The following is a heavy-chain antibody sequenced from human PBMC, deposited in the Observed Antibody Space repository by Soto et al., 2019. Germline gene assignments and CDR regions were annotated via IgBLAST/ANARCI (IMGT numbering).Heavy chain of an antibody. Sequence: ASVQVSCKASGYTFTGYYMHWVRQAPVQGLEWMGWINPNSGGTNYAQKFQGRVTMTRDTSISTAYMELSRLRSDDTAVYYCARDGLQKEDYYYYYGMDVWGQGTTVTVSS. CDR1: GYTFTGYY. V-gene: IGHV1-2*02. D-gene: IGHD4-4*01. J-gene: IGHJ6*02. CDR3: ARDGLQKEDYYYYYGMDV. CDR2: INPNSGGT.